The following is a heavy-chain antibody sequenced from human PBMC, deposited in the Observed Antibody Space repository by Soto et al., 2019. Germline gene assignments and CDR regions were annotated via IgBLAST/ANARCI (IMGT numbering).Heavy chain of an antibody. Sequence: GESLKISCKGSGYSFTNYWLAWVRQMPGKGLEWMGIIYPGDSNTRYSPSFQGQVTISADKSISTAYLQWSSLKASDTAMYYCARIGDGYSLHYFDYWGQGTLVTVSS. CDR1: GYSFTNYW. CDR2: IYPGDSNT. D-gene: IGHD5-18*01. V-gene: IGHV5-51*01. J-gene: IGHJ4*02. CDR3: ARIGDGYSLHYFDY.